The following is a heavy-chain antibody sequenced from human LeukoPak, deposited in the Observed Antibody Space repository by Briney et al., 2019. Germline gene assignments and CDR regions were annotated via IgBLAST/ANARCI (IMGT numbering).Heavy chain of an antibody. CDR2: IYYSGTT. V-gene: IGHV4-30-4*02. CDR3: ARVDIVVVPAARGIFDY. J-gene: IGHJ4*02. Sequence: SETLSLTCTVSGGSISSGDYYWSWLRQPPGKGLEWFGYIYYSGTTYYNPSLRSRVTISVATSRKQFSLKLSSVTPADTAVYYCARVDIVVVPAARGIFDYWGQGTLVTVSS. D-gene: IGHD2-2*01. CDR1: GGSISSGDYY.